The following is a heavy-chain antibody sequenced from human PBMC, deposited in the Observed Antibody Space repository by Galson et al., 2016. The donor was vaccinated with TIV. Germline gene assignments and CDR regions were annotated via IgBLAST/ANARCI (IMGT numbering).Heavy chain of an antibody. CDR1: GFTFSSYA. J-gene: IGHJ3*02. D-gene: IGHD5-18*01. CDR3: ARHGDTATGDAFDI. Sequence: LRLSCAASGFTFSSYAMTWVRQAPGKGLVWVSRISDDATTTTYADSVKGRFTISRDNTKNTLHLQMNSLRADDTAVYYCARHGDTATGDAFDIWGQGTMVTVSS. V-gene: IGHV3-74*01. CDR2: ISDDATTT.